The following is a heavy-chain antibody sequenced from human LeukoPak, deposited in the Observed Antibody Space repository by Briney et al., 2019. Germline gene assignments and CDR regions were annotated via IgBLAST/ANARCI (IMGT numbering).Heavy chain of an antibody. CDR1: GFTFSRYR. J-gene: IGHJ4*02. D-gene: IGHD1-26*01. CDR2: ISSSTIYI. CDR3: AREEGEALDY. V-gene: IGHV3-21*01. Sequence: PGGSLRLSCSDSGFTFSRYRMNWVRQAPGKGLEWVSSISSSTIYIYYADSVNGRFTISRDNAKNSLSLQMNSLRAEDTAVYYCAREEGEALDYWGQGTLVTVSS.